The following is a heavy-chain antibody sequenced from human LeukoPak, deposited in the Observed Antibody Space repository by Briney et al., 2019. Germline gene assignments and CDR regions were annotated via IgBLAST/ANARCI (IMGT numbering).Heavy chain of an antibody. J-gene: IGHJ4*02. Sequence: GGSLRLSCAASGFTFSSYSMNWVRQAPGKGLEWVAVISYDGSNKYYADSVKGRFTISRDNAKNSLYLQMNSLRAEDTAVYYCARDDYYGSGSFSFDYWGQGTLVTVSS. CDR2: ISYDGSNK. CDR3: ARDDYYGSGSFSFDY. D-gene: IGHD3-10*01. V-gene: IGHV3-30*03. CDR1: GFTFSSYS.